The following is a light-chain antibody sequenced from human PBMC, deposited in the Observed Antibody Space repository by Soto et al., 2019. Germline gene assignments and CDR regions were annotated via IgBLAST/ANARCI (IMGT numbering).Light chain of an antibody. Sequence: EIVLTQSPGTLSLSPGGRATLSCRASQSVGGNFLAWYQHKPGRALRLLIFGASNRAGGIPDRFSGSGSRTDFTLTISSLEPEDFAVYYCQQYGNSPYTFGQRTKLEIK. CDR3: QQYGNSPYT. CDR1: QSVGGNF. J-gene: IGKJ2*01. V-gene: IGKV3-20*01. CDR2: GAS.